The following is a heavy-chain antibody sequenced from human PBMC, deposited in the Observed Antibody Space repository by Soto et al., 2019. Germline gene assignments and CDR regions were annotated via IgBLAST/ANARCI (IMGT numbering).Heavy chain of an antibody. J-gene: IGHJ5*02. CDR2: INPNSGGT. D-gene: IGHD1-26*01. CDR3: ARGGGARGNSGSYFGNA. CDR1: GYTFTGYY. V-gene: IGHV1-2*04. Sequence: ASVKVSCKASGYTFTGYYMHWERQAPGQGLEWMGWINPNSGGTNYAQKFQGWVTMTRDTSISTAYMELSRLRSDDTAVYYCARGGGARGNSGSYFGNAWGQGTLVAVSS.